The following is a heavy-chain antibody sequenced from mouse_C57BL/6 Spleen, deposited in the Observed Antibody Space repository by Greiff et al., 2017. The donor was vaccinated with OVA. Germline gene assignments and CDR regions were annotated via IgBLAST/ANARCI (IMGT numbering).Heavy chain of an antibody. V-gene: IGHV5-4*01. D-gene: IGHD2-4*01. J-gene: IGHJ2*01. CDR1: GFTFSSYA. CDR3: ARDPYYDYDGYYFDY. CDR2: ISDGGSYT. Sequence: DVMLVESGGGLVKPGGSLKLSCAASGFTFSSYAMSWVRQTPEKRLEWVATISDGGSYTYYPDNVKGRFTISRDNAKNNLYLQMSHLKSEDTAMYYCARDPYYDYDGYYFDYWGQGTTLTVSS.